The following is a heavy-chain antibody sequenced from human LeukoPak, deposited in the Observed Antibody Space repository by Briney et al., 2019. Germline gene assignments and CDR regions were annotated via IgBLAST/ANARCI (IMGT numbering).Heavy chain of an antibody. CDR2: INPGDSDT. J-gene: IGHJ4*02. CDR3: ARIGTHAEFDY. V-gene: IGHV5-51*01. Sequence: GESLKISCKGSGYSFTTYWIGWVRQMPGKGLEWMGIINPGDSDTRYSPSFQGQVTISVDNSISTAYLQWSSLKASDTAMYYCARIGTHAEFDYWGQGSLVTVSS. CDR1: GYSFTTYW. D-gene: IGHD6-13*01.